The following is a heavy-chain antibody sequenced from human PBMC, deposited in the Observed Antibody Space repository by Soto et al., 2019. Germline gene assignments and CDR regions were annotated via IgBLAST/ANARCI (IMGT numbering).Heavy chain of an antibody. J-gene: IGHJ4*02. CDR1: GFTFSSYA. V-gene: IGHV3-23*01. Sequence: GGSLRLSCAASGFTFSSYAMSWVRQAPGKGLEWVSAISGSGGSTYYADSVKGRFTISRDNSKNTLYLQMNSLRAEDTAVYYCAKSTLNYYGSGTLLPFDYWGQGTLVTVSS. CDR2: ISGSGGST. D-gene: IGHD3-10*01. CDR3: AKSTLNYYGSGTLLPFDY.